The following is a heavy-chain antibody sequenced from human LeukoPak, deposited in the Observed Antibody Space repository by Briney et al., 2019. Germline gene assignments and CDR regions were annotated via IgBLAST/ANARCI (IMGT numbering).Heavy chain of an antibody. CDR1: GYTFSSHG. CDR2: ISGYDGNT. J-gene: IGHJ4*02. Sequence: ASVKVSCKASGYTFSSHGITWVRQAPGQGLEWMGWISGYDGNTNYAQKLQGRVTMTTDTSTSTAYMELRSLRSDDTAVYYCAGSTTAEEYLFDYWGQGTLVTVSS. D-gene: IGHD4-17*01. CDR3: AGSTTAEEYLFDY. V-gene: IGHV1-18*01.